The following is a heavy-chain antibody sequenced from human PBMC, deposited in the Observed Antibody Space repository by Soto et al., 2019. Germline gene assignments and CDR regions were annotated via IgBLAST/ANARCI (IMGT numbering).Heavy chain of an antibody. CDR1: GGTFNNYA. V-gene: IGHV1-69*06. D-gene: IGHD1-26*01. CDR2: IITLFGTT. J-gene: IGHJ4*02. Sequence: QVQLVQSGAELKKPGSSVNVSCKTSGGTFNNYAISWVRQAPGQGLEWMGGIITLFGTTHYAQKFQGRVTITADKSTSTAYMDLSSLRSDDTAVYYCARLIGEGYSGTYGLDYWGQGTLVTVSS. CDR3: ARLIGEGYSGTYGLDY.